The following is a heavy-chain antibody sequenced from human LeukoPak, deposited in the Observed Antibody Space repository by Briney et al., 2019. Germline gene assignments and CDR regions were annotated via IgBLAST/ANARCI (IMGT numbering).Heavy chain of an antibody. CDR2: XXGSGGGT. J-gene: IGHJ2*01. D-gene: IGHD6-13*01. CDR3: AKEGVYSSSWYGNWYFDL. V-gene: IGHV3-23*01. CDR1: GFTFSSYA. Sequence: GGSLRLSCAASGFTFSSYAMSWVRQAPGKGLEXXXXXXGSGGGTYYADSVKGRFTISRDNSKNTLYLQMNSLRAEDTAVYYCAKEGVYSSSWYGNWYFDLWGRGTLVTVSS.